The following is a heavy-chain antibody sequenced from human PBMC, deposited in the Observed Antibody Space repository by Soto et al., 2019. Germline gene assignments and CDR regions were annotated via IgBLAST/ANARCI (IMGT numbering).Heavy chain of an antibody. CDR1: GGTFSSYT. V-gene: IGHV1-69*04. J-gene: IGHJ5*02. CDR3: ARDERPLWFGESANWFDP. D-gene: IGHD3-10*01. Sequence: SVKVSCKASGGTFSSYTISWVRQAPGQGLEWMGRIIPILGIANYAQKFQGRVTITADKSTSTAYMELSSLRSEDTAVYYCARDERPLWFGESANWFDPWGQG. CDR2: IIPILGIA.